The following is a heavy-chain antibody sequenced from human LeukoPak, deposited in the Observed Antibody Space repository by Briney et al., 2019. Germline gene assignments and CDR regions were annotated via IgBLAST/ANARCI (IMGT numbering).Heavy chain of an antibody. CDR3: ARDTVLLWFGESYSTFDY. J-gene: IGHJ4*02. D-gene: IGHD3-10*01. CDR2: ISAYNGNT. Sequence: ASVKVSCKASGYTFTSYGISWVRQAPGQGLEWMGWISAYNGNTNYAQELQGRVTMTTDTSTSTAYMELSSLRSDDTAVYYCARDTVLLWFGESYSTFDYWGQGTLVTVSS. CDR1: GYTFTSYG. V-gene: IGHV1-18*01.